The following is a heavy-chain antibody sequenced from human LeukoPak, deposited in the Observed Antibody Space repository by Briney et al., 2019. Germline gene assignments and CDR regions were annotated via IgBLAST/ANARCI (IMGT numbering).Heavy chain of an antibody. CDR3: ARAPGDYGAIVAFDI. V-gene: IGHV3-53*01. J-gene: IGHJ3*02. CDR2: IYSGGST. CDR1: GFTVSSNY. Sequence: GGSLRLSCAASGFTVSSNYMSWVRQAPGKGLEWVSVIYSGGSTYYADSVKGRFTISRDNSKNTLYLQMNSLRAEDTAVYYCARAPGDYGAIVAFDIWGQGTMVTVSS. D-gene: IGHD4-17*01.